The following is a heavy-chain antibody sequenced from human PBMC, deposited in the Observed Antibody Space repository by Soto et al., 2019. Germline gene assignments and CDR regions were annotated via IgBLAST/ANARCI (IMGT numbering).Heavy chain of an antibody. J-gene: IGHJ4*02. CDR2: IYHSGST. Sequence: SETLSLTCAVSGGSISSSNWWSWVRQPPGKGLEWIGEIYHSGSTNYNPSLKSRVTISVDKSKNQFSLKLSSVTAADTAVYYCARALNFDWLLSTPQHPIDYWGQGTLVTVSS. CDR3: ARALNFDWLLSTPQHPIDY. CDR1: GGSISSSNW. V-gene: IGHV4-4*02. D-gene: IGHD3-9*01.